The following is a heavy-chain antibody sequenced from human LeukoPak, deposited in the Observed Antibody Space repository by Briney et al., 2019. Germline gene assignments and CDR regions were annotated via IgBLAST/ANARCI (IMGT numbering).Heavy chain of an antibody. D-gene: IGHD2-15*01. V-gene: IGHV3-30*04. CDR1: GFTFSSYA. Sequence: PGRSPRLSCAASGFTFSSYAMHWVRQAPGKGLEWVAVISYDGSNKYYADSVKGRFTISRDNSKNTLYLQMNSLRAEDTAVYYCARGGYCSGGSCYSARDTAMVPLDYWGQGTLVTVSS. CDR3: ARGGYCSGGSCYSARDTAMVPLDY. J-gene: IGHJ4*02. CDR2: ISYDGSNK.